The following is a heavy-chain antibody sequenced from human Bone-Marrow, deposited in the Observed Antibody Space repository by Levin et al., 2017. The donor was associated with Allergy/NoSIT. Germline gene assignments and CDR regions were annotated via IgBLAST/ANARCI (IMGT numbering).Heavy chain of an antibody. CDR1: RNTFSNYA. D-gene: IGHD3-10*01. Sequence: VASVKVSCKASRNTFSNYAISWVRQAPGQGLEWVGGIIPMFGTSNYAQRFQGRVTITADASTSTAYMEVTGLRSDDTAVYYCARGAVGYYGSGSYVDLDSWGQGTLVTVSS. CDR2: IIPMFGTS. J-gene: IGHJ4*02. V-gene: IGHV1-69*13. CDR3: ARGAVGYYGSGSYVDLDS.